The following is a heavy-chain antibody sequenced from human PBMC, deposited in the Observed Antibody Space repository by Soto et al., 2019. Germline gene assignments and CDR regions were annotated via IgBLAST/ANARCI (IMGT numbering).Heavy chain of an antibody. J-gene: IGHJ3*02. CDR1: GFTLSSYG. CDR2: ISYDGSNK. CDR3: ANIPYSWNGADAFDI. Sequence: QVQLVESGGGVVQPGRSLRLSCAASGFTLSSYGIHWVRQAPGKGLEWVAVISYDGSNKYYADSVKDRFTISRDNSKNTLYLQMNSLRAEDTAVYYCANIPYSWNGADAFDIWGQGTLVTVSS. V-gene: IGHV3-30*18. D-gene: IGHD1-1*01.